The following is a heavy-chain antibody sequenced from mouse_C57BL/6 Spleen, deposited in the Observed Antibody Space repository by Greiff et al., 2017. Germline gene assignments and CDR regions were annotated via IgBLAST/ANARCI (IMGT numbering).Heavy chain of an antibody. CDR2: ISSGSSTI. D-gene: IGHD2-1*01. CDR3: ARHGNYEGGYAMDY. CDR1: GFTFSDYG. Sequence: EVKLMESGGGLVKPGGSLKLSCAASGFTFSDYGMHWVRQAPEKGLEWVAYISSGSSTIYYADTVKGRFTISRDNAKNTLFLQMTSLRSEDTAMYYCARHGNYEGGYAMDYWGQGTSVTVSS. V-gene: IGHV5-17*01. J-gene: IGHJ4*01.